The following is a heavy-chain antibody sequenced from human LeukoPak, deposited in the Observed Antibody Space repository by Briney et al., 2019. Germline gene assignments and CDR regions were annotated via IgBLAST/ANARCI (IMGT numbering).Heavy chain of an antibody. D-gene: IGHD1-26*01. Sequence: SETLSLTCAVSGYSISSGYYWGWIRQPPGKGLEWIGSISYSGSTYYNPSLQSRVTISVDTSKNQFSLNLSSVTAADTAVYYCARPTSGTYYGRAFDIWGQGTMVTVSS. CDR2: ISYSGST. CDR1: GYSISSGYY. J-gene: IGHJ3*02. V-gene: IGHV4-38-2*01. CDR3: ARPTSGTYYGRAFDI.